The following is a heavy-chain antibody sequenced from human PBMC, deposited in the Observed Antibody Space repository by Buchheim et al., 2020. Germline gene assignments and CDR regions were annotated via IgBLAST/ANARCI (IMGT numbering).Heavy chain of an antibody. D-gene: IGHD6-19*01. J-gene: IGHJ6*02. CDR1: GFTFSDYG. Sequence: QVQLVDSGGGVVQPGRSLRLSCATSGFTFSDYGMHWVRQAPGKGLEWVALISYDGSNEYYADSVKGRSTISRDNSKSTLYLEMNSLRAEDSAVYYCAKSLRPYNNGWDYYYGMDVWGQGTT. CDR3: AKSLRPYNNGWDYYYGMDV. V-gene: IGHV3-30*18. CDR2: ISYDGSNE.